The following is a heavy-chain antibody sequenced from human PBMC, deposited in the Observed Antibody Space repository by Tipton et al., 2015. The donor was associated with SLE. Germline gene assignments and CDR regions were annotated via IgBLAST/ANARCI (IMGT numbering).Heavy chain of an antibody. CDR3: ARVSGVPALYYFDY. Sequence: TCTVYGGSISSGGYYWGWIRQHPGKGLEWIGYIYYSGSTYYNPSLKSRVTISVDTSKNQFSLKLSSVTAADTAVYYCARVSGVPALYYFDYWGQGTLVTVSS. J-gene: IGHJ4*02. CDR2: IYYSGST. V-gene: IGHV4-31*03. CDR1: GGSISSGGYY. D-gene: IGHD3-3*01.